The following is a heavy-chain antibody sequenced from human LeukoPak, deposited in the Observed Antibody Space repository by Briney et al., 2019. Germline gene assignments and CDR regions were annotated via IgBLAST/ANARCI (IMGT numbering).Heavy chain of an antibody. CDR2: IGVGSSWVSQ. J-gene: IGHJ6*04. Sequence: GGSLRLSCTASGFTFSHYAMNWVRHAPGKGLEWVSYIGVGSSWVSQYYGDSVKGRFTISRDDAKNSVYLQMNSLRVEDTAVYYCAELGITMIGGVWGKGTTVTISS. D-gene: IGHD3-10*02. CDR1: GFTFSHYA. CDR3: AELGITMIGGV. V-gene: IGHV3-48*01.